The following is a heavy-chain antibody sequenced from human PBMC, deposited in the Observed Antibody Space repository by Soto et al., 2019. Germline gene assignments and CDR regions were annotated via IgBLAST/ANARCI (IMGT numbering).Heavy chain of an antibody. J-gene: IGHJ4*02. CDR3: ARSLWFGELL. Sequence: QITLKESGPTLVKPTQTLTLTCSFSGFSLSTRGVGVGWIRQPPGKALEWLALIYWDDDRRYSPSLKSRLTIIKDTSKNQVVLTMTNMDPVDTATYYCARSLWFGELLWGQGTLVTVSS. CDR2: IYWDDDR. CDR1: GFSLSTRGVG. D-gene: IGHD3-10*01. V-gene: IGHV2-5*02.